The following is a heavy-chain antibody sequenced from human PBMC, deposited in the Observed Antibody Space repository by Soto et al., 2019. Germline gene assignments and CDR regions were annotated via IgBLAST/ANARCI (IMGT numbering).Heavy chain of an antibody. CDR2: IYQSGST. V-gene: IGHV4-4*02. D-gene: IGHD3-10*01. CDR3: ASQIPGSYHFAY. Sequence: QVQLQESDPGLVKPSGTLSLTCAVSGGSISSSNWWSWVRQPPGKGLEWIGEIYQSGSTNSNPSLKSRVIISMDKAKNHFAPKLSSVTAAHTAVYDCASQIPGSYHFAYCGRGHLITVSS. CDR1: GGSISSSNW. J-gene: IGHJ4*02.